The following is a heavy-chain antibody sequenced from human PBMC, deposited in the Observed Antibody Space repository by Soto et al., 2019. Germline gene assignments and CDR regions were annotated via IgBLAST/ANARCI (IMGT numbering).Heavy chain of an antibody. CDR1: GASISSYY. V-gene: IGHV4-59*01. J-gene: IGHJ4*02. D-gene: IGHD1-1*01. CDR3: ARAAYNIDY. CDR2: ISYSGST. Sequence: PSETLSLTCTVSGASISSYYWSWIRQPPGKGLGWIGYISYSGSTNYNPSLKSRVTISVDTSKNQFSLKLTSVTAADTAVYYCARAAYNIDYWGQGTLVTVSS.